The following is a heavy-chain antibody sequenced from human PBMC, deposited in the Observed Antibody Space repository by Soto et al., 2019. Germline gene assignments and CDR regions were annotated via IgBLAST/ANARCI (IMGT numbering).Heavy chain of an antibody. D-gene: IGHD2-8*01. V-gene: IGHV1-18*04. CDR1: GYTFTSYG. CDR3: ARGGYCTNGVCYLGSYYYYGMDV. Sequence: ASVKVSCKASGYTFTSYGISWVRQAPGQGLEWMGWISAYNGNTNYAQKLQGRVTMTTDTSTSTAYMELRSLRSDDTAVYYCARGGYCTNGVCYLGSYYYYGMDVWGQGTTVNVSS. CDR2: ISAYNGNT. J-gene: IGHJ6*02.